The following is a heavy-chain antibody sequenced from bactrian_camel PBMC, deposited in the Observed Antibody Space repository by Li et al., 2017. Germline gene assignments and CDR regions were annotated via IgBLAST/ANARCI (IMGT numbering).Heavy chain of an antibody. J-gene: IGHJ4*01. CDR2: INTGGGST. V-gene: IGHV3S40*01. CDR3: AADPSRELWVGYPPYKY. D-gene: IGHD5*01. CDR1: GFSFSSYG. Sequence: DVQLVESGGGLVQPGGSLRVSCVTSGFSFSSYGMSWVRQAPGKGLEWVSLINTGGGSTYHADSVKGQFTISKDNAKNTLYLQMNSLKPEDTAVYYCAADPSRELWVGYPPYKYWGQGTQVTVS.